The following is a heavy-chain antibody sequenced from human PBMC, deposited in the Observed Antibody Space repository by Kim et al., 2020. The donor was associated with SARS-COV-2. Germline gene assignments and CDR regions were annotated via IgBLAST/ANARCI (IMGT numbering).Heavy chain of an antibody. V-gene: IGHV4-59*01. CDR1: GGSISSYY. J-gene: IGHJ4*03. D-gene: IGHD3-10*01. CDR2: IYYSGST. Sequence: SESLSLTCTVSGGSISSYYWSWIRQPPGKGLEWIGYIYYSGSTNYNPSLKSRVTISADTSKNQSPLKLSSVTAADTAAYYCAREGYYGSGSYYNSARSY. CDR3: AREGYYGSGSYYNSARSY.